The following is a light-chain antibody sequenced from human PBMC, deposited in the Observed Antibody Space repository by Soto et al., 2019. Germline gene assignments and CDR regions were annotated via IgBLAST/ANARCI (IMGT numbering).Light chain of an antibody. Sequence: QSALTQPASVSGSPGQSINISCTGTSSDVGGYNFVAWYQQHPGKAPKLMIYEVSNRPSGVSNRFSGSKSGNTASLTISGLQAEDEADYYCSSYTSSITVVFGGGTKLTVL. CDR3: SSYTSSITVV. J-gene: IGLJ2*01. CDR2: EVS. V-gene: IGLV2-14*01. CDR1: SSDVGGYNF.